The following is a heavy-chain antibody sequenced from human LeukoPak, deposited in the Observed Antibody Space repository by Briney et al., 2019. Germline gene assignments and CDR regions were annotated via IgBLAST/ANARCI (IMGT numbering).Heavy chain of an antibody. CDR3: ARGHLYCSSTSCYGRYYYYYMDV. CDR2: INHSGST. Sequence: SETLSLTCDVYGGSFSGYYWSWIRQPPGKGLEWIGEINHSGSTNYNPSLKSRVTISVDTSKNQFSLKLSSVTAADTAVYYCARGHLYCSSTSCYGRYYYYYMDVWGKGTTVTVSS. CDR1: GGSFSGYY. J-gene: IGHJ6*03. D-gene: IGHD2-2*01. V-gene: IGHV4-34*01.